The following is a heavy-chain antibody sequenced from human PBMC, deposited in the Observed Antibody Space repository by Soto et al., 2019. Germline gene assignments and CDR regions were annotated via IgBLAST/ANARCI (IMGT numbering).Heavy chain of an antibody. D-gene: IGHD4-17*01. V-gene: IGHV3-23*01. Sequence: PGGSLRLSCAASGFTFSSYAMSWVRQAPGKGLEWVSAISGSGGSTYYADSVKGRFTISRDNSKNTLYLQMNSLRAEDTAVYYCAKDVAADYATREPVVRFDPWGQGTLVTVSS. CDR1: GFTFSSYA. J-gene: IGHJ5*02. CDR3: AKDVAADYATREPVVRFDP. CDR2: ISGSGGST.